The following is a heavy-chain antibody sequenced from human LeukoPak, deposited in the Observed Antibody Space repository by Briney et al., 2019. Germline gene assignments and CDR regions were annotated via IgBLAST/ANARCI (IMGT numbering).Heavy chain of an antibody. CDR1: GFTFSSYA. V-gene: IGHV3-23*01. CDR3: AKDWQDIVLMVYAHPIDY. CDR2: ISGSGGST. Sequence: GGSLRLSCAASGFTFSSYAMSWVRQAPGKGLEWVSAISGSGGSTYYADSVKGRFTISRDNSKNTLYLQMNSMRAEDTAVYYCAKDWQDIVLMVYAHPIDYWGQGTLVTVSS. D-gene: IGHD2-8*01. J-gene: IGHJ4*02.